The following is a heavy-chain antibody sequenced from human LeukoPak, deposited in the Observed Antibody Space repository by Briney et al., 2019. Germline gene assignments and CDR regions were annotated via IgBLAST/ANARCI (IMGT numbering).Heavy chain of an antibody. V-gene: IGHV3-23*01. J-gene: IGHJ4*02. Sequence: PGGSLRLSCAASGFTFSIYSMTWVRQAPGKGLEWVSTISGSGDTTYYADSVKGRFTISRDNSKNSLYLQMNSLTVEDTAVYYCAKGSAVPDLHFDYWGQGTLVTVSS. CDR3: AKGSAVPDLHFDY. CDR1: GFTFSIYS. CDR2: ISGSGDTT. D-gene: IGHD3-10*01.